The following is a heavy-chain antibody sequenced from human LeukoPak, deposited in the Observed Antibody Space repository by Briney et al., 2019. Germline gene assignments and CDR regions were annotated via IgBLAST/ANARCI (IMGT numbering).Heavy chain of an antibody. CDR2: FHPEDGET. Sequence: ASVKVSCKVSGYTVTELSMHWVRQSPGKGLEWMGGFHPEDGETIYAQKLQGRVTMTTDTSTSTAYMELRSLRSDDTAVYYCARVVGATAYYYYYMDVWGKGTTVTVSS. CDR1: GYTVTELS. CDR3: ARVVGATAYYYYYMDV. D-gene: IGHD1-26*01. J-gene: IGHJ6*03. V-gene: IGHV1-24*01.